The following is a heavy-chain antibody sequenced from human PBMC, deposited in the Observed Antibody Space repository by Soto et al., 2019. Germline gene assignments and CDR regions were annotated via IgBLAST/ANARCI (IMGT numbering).Heavy chain of an antibody. V-gene: IGHV2-5*02. J-gene: IGHJ4*02. D-gene: IGHD2-21*01. CDR2: IYGDDDK. CDR1: GFSFSTSGVG. Sequence: QITLKESGPTLVKPTQTLTLTCTFSGFSFSTSGVGVGWIRQPPGKALEWLALIYGDDDKRYSPSLKGRLTILQAPSKDPVVLTLPHMDPVDTATYYCAHRQIGSPGVWWGQGTLVTVSS. CDR3: AHRQIGSPGVW.